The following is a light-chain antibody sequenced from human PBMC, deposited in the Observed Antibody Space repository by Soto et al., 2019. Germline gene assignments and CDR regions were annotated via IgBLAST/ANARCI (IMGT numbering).Light chain of an antibody. V-gene: IGKV2-28*01. CDR3: MQALQAPYT. Sequence: DIVMTQSPLSLPVTPGEPASISFRSSQSLLHSNGYNYLDWYLQKPGQSPQLLIYLGSNRASGVPDRFSGSGSCTDFTLKISRVEAEDVGVYYCMQALQAPYTFGQGTKLDI. CDR2: LGS. CDR1: QSLLHSNGYNY. J-gene: IGKJ2*01.